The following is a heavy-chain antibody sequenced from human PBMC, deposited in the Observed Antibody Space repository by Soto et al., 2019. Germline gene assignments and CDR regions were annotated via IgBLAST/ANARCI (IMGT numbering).Heavy chain of an antibody. V-gene: IGHV3-30*18. Sequence: QVQLVESGGGVVQPGRSLRLSCAASGFTFRSYGMHWVRQAPGKGLEWVAVISNDGSNKYYADSVKGRFTISRDTSKNTLYLQMNSLRAEDTAVYYCAKDYSTWCMDAWGQGTTVTVSS. D-gene: IGHD6-13*01. J-gene: IGHJ6*02. CDR1: GFTFRSYG. CDR3: AKDYSTWCMDA. CDR2: ISNDGSNK.